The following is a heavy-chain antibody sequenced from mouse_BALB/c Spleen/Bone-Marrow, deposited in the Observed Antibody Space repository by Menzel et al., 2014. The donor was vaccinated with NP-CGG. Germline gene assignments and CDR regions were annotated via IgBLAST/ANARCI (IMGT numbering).Heavy chain of an antibody. D-gene: IGHD1-1*01. J-gene: IGHJ1*01. V-gene: IGHV4-1*02. CDR3: ARLNYYGNLFV. CDR1: GFDFSRYW. Sequence: EVEVEESGGGLVQPGGSLKLSCAASGFDFSRYWMSWVRRAPGKGLEWIGEINPDSSTINYTPSLKDKFIISRDNAKNTLYLQMSKVRSEDTALYYCARLNYYGNLFVWGAGTTVTVSS. CDR2: INPDSSTI.